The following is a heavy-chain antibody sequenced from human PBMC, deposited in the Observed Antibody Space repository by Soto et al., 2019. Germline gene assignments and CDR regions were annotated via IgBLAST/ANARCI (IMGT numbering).Heavy chain of an antibody. Sequence: LRLSCAASGFTFSSYEMNWVRQAPGKGLEWVSYISSSGSTIYYADSVKGRFTISRDNAKNSLYLQMNSLRAEDTAVYYCARDQLERSALDLWGQGTMVTVSS. V-gene: IGHV3-48*03. CDR2: ISSSGSTI. CDR3: ARDQLERSALDL. J-gene: IGHJ3*01. D-gene: IGHD1-1*01. CDR1: GFTFSSYE.